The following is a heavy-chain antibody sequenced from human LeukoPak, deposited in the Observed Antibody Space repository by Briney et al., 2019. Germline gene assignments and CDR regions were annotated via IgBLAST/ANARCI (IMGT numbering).Heavy chain of an antibody. CDR3: APSNDIYYFDY. V-gene: IGHV1-2*02. CDR2: INPNSGGT. D-gene: IGHD2-2*01. J-gene: IGHJ4*02. Sequence: GASVKVSCKTSGYTFTGYYMHWVRQAPGQGPEWMGWINPNSGGTNYAQKFQGRVTMTRDTSISTAYMELSRLRSDDTAVYNCAPSNDIYYFDYWGQGTLVTVSS. CDR1: GYTFTGYY.